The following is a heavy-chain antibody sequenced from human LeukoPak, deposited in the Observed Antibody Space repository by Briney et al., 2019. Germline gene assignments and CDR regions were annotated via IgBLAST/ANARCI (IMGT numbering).Heavy chain of an antibody. D-gene: IGHD3-16*01. CDR1: GYTFINHD. V-gene: IGHV1-18*01. J-gene: IGHJ6*04. CDR3: ARDSRPSYGMDV. Sequence: GASVKVSCKASGYTFINHDFSWVRQAPGQGLEWMGWISGYNGNTNYVQKFQGRVTMTTDTSTTTAYMELRSLRSDDTAVYYCARDSRPSYGMDVWGKGTTVTVSS. CDR2: ISGYNGNT.